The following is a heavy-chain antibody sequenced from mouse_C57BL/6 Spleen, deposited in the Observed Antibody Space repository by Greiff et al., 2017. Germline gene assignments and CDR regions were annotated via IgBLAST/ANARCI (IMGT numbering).Heavy chain of an antibody. Sequence: QVQLQQSGPELVKPGASVKISCKASGYAFSSSWMNWVKQRPGKGLEWIGRIYPGDGDTNYNGKFKGKATLTADKSSSTSYMQLSSLTSEDSAVYFCARAYYDYDAGFAYWGQGTLVTVSA. J-gene: IGHJ3*01. CDR3: ARAYYDYDAGFAY. V-gene: IGHV1-82*01. CDR1: GYAFSSSW. D-gene: IGHD2-4*01. CDR2: IYPGDGDT.